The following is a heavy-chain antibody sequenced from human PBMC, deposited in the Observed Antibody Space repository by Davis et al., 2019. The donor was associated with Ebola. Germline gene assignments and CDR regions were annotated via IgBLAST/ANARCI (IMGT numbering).Heavy chain of an antibody. D-gene: IGHD2-21*02. Sequence: MPSETLSLTCAIYGGSFRGYFWSWIRQSPGKEMEWIGQIGHGGFTSYNPSLESRCTISMDTSKNEFYLRLDSVTAADTAVYYCARTAMTSISDLGLGYNYFDPWGQGSLVTVST. CDR2: IGHGGFT. CDR3: ARTAMTSISDLGLGYNYFDP. V-gene: IGHV4-34*01. J-gene: IGHJ5*02. CDR1: GGSFRGYF.